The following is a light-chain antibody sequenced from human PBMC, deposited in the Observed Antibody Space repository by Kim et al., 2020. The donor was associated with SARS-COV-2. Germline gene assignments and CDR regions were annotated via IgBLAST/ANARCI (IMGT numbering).Light chain of an antibody. CDR3: QQHGSSPTT. J-gene: IGKJ3*01. CDR2: DAS. Sequence: EIVLTQSPGTLSLSPGERATLSCGASQTVSSNSLAWYQQKPGQAPRLLIYDASTRATGIPDRFSGCGSGTDFTLTISRLEPEDFAVYYCQQHGSSPTTFGPGTKVDIK. CDR1: QTVSSNS. V-gene: IGKV3-20*01.